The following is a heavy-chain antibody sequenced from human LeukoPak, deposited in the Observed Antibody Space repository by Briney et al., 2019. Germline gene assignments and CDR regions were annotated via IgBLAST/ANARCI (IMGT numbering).Heavy chain of an antibody. Sequence: ASVKVSCKASGYTFTSYYMHWVRQAPGQGLEWMGIINPSGGSTSYAQKFQGRVTMTRDMSTSTVYMELSSLRSEDTAVYYCARGSRPLLRYFDWLSRSDYYYYYMDVWGKGTTVTVSS. CDR2: INPSGGST. V-gene: IGHV1-46*01. J-gene: IGHJ6*03. CDR1: GYTFTSYY. CDR3: ARGSRPLLRYFDWLSRSDYYYYYMDV. D-gene: IGHD3-9*01.